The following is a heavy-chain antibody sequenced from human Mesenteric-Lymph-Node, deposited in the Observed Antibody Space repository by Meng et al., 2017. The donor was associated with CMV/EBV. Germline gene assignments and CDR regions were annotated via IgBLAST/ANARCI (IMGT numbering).Heavy chain of an antibody. D-gene: IGHD2-2*01. Sequence: GSLRLSCTVSGGSISSSSDYWGWIRQPPGKGLEWIGSIYYSGNTYYNPSLESRVTISVDTSKNQFSLKLSSVTAADTAVYYCARELSTSCCDAFDIWGQGTMVTVSS. CDR3: ARELSTSCCDAFDI. V-gene: IGHV4-39*07. CDR2: IYYSGNT. J-gene: IGHJ3*02. CDR1: GGSISSSSDY.